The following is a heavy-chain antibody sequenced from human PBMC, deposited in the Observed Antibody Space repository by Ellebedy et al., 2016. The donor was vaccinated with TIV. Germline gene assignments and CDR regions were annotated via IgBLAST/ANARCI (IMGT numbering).Heavy chain of an antibody. CDR3: AKDGRAVAGGGLDFYYGMDV. D-gene: IGHD6-19*01. Sequence: GESLKISXAASGFTFSSYWMHWVRQAPGKGLVWVSRINSDGSSTSYADSVKGRFTISRDNAKNTLHLQMNSLRVDDTALYYCAKDGRAVAGGGLDFYYGMDVWGQGTLVTVSS. J-gene: IGHJ6*02. CDR2: INSDGSST. V-gene: IGHV3-74*01. CDR1: GFTFSSYW.